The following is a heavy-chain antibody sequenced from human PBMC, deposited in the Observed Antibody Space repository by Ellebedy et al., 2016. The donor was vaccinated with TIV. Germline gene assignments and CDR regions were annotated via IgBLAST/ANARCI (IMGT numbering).Heavy chain of an antibody. D-gene: IGHD6-19*01. J-gene: IGHJ4*02. V-gene: IGHV3-30-3*01. CDR1: GFTFSSYT. Sequence: GESLKISXVASGFTFSSYTIHWVRQAPGKGLEWVAVISYDGSNNFYADSVKGRFTISRDNSKNTLYLQMNSLRTEDTAVYYCARAPPGSGPDYWGQGTLVTVSS. CDR3: ARAPPGSGPDY. CDR2: ISYDGSNN.